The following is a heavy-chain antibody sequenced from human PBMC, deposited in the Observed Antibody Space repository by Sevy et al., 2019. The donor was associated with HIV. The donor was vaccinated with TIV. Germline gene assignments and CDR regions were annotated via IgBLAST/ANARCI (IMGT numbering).Heavy chain of an antibody. V-gene: IGHV4-59*01. CDR2: VHEGGVT. CDR3: ASDPAGDYGY. D-gene: IGHD4-17*01. CDR1: GASIGSYY. Sequence: SETLSLTCIVSGASIGSYYWSWIRQPPGKGLEWLGYVHEGGVTKYNPSLNGRLTMSVDSSKNQVSLNMTSVTTGDTAVYCCASDPAGDYGYWGRGTLVTVSS. J-gene: IGHJ4*02.